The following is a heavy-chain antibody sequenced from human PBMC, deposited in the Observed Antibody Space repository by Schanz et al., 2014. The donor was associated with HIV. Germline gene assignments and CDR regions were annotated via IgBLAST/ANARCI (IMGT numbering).Heavy chain of an antibody. Sequence: QMQLVESGGGVVRPGRSLKLSCAASGFSFDNYGMHWVRQAPGKGLEWVAVLSYDGINKYFADSVKGRFTISRDNSKNTLYLQMNNLRAEDTAVYGCARQGLRFSSWLGYWGQGTLVTVSS. CDR1: GFSFDNYG. D-gene: IGHD4-17*01. V-gene: IGHV3-30*03. J-gene: IGHJ4*02. CDR3: ARQGLRFSSWLGY. CDR2: LSYDGINK.